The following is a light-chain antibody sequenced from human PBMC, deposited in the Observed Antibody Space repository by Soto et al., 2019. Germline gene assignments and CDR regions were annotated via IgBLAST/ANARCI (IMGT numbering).Light chain of an antibody. CDR3: EQYNFWPSLT. J-gene: IGKJ4*01. CDR1: QSVNSN. Sequence: EIVMTQSPATLSVSPGERATLSCRASQSVNSNLAWYRQKPGQAPRLLISDASTRATGVPARFSGSGSGTEFTLAISSLQSEDSGIYYCEQYNFWPSLTFGGATKVEIK. V-gene: IGKV3-15*01. CDR2: DAS.